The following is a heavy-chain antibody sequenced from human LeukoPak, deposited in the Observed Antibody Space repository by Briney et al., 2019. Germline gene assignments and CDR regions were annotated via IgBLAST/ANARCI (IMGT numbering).Heavy chain of an antibody. D-gene: IGHD6-19*01. CDR1: GFTFSSYT. Sequence: GGSLSLSCAASGFTFSSYTMNWVRQAPGKGLEWVSYISSYSSTIYYADSVKGRFTISRDNAKNSLYLQMNSLRVEDTAVYYCARGFNSGWHVFDYWGQGTLVTVSS. CDR2: ISSYSSTI. V-gene: IGHV3-48*04. J-gene: IGHJ4*02. CDR3: ARGFNSGWHVFDY.